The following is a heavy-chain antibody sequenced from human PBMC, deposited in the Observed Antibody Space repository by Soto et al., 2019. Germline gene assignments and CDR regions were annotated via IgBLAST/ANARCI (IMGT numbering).Heavy chain of an antibody. V-gene: IGHV4-34*01. CDR3: ARGEKGYSYGSPVLYGMDV. Sequence: SETLSLTCAVYGGSFSGYYWSWIRQPPGKGLEWIGEINHSGSTNYNPSLKSRVTISVDTSKNQFSLKLSSVTAADTAVYYCARGEKGYSYGSPVLYGMDVWGQGTTVTVSS. CDR1: GGSFSGYY. D-gene: IGHD5-18*01. J-gene: IGHJ6*02. CDR2: INHSGST.